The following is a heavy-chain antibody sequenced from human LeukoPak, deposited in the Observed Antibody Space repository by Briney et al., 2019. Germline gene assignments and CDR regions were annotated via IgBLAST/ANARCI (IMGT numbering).Heavy chain of an antibody. Sequence: SETLSLTCAVYGGSFSGYYWSWIRQPPGKGLEWIGEINHSGSTHYNPSLKSRVTISVDKSKNQFSLKLSSVTAADTAVYYCARDSHDSSGLDAFDIWGQGTMVTVSS. V-gene: IGHV4-34*01. D-gene: IGHD3-22*01. CDR1: GGSFSGYY. J-gene: IGHJ3*02. CDR2: INHSGST. CDR3: ARDSHDSSGLDAFDI.